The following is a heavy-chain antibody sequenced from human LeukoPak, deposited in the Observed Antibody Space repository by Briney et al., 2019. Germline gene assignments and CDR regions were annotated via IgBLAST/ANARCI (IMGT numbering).Heavy chain of an antibody. V-gene: IGHV3-69-1*01. D-gene: IGHD2-2*01. J-gene: IGHJ5*02. CDR1: GFTFSSYA. CDR3: GREDCNNVRCYGASDA. Sequence: GGSLRLSCVGSGFTFSSYAMNWVRQAPGKGLEGVSSISSNNNIYYADSVKGRFTISRDNAKTSLSLQMNSLRGEDTAVYYCGREDCNNVRCYGASDAWGQGTLVTVSS. CDR2: ISSNNNI.